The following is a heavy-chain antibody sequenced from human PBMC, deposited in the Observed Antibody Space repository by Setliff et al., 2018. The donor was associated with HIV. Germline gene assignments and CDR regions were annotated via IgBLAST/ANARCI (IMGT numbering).Heavy chain of an antibody. J-gene: IGHJ3*01. D-gene: IGHD3-16*02. V-gene: IGHV4-34*01. Sequence: SETLSLTCAIYNGSFSGYYWSWIRQPPGKGLEWIGEINHSGSTNYKPSLKSRVTISVDTSKNQFSLKLSSVTAADMALYYCARDHYGDVWGTYRPDAFDVWGQGTMVTVSS. CDR3: ARDHYGDVWGTYRPDAFDV. CDR1: NGSFSGYY. CDR2: INHSGST.